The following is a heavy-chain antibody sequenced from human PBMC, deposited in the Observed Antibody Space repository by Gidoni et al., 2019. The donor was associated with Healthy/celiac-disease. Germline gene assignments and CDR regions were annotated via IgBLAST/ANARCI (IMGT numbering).Heavy chain of an antibody. Sequence: QVQLVQSGAEVTKPGSSVKVSCKASGGTFSSYAISWVRQAPGQGLEWMGGIIPIFGTANYAQKFQGRVTITADESTSTAYMELSSLRSEDTAVYYCARRSGITIFGVVMGAFDIWGQGTMVTVSS. V-gene: IGHV1-69*01. CDR2: IIPIFGTA. J-gene: IGHJ3*02. D-gene: IGHD3-3*01. CDR3: ARRSGITIFGVVMGAFDI. CDR1: GGTFSSYA.